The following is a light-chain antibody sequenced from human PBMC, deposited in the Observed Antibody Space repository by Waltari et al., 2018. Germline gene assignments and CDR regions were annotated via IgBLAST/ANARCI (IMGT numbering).Light chain of an antibody. CDR1: QAISTY. CDR2: SAS. Sequence: DTLMTQSPSSLSASVGDTVTITCRATQAISTYVTWYTKTPGMAPRLLIFSASTLHLGVSSRFRGSGSGTDFTLTITDLQPDDFATYYCQQSYSAPLHFGGGTRVDI. J-gene: IGKJ4*01. CDR3: QQSYSAPLH. V-gene: IGKV1-39*01.